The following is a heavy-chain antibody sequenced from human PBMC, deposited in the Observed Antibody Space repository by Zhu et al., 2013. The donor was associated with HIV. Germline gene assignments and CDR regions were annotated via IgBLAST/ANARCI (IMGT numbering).Heavy chain of an antibody. Sequence: QVQLVQSGAEVKKPGASVKVSCKASGYTFTGYYMHWVRQAPGQGLEWMGGIIPIFGTANYAQKFQGRVTITADKSTSTAYMELSSLRSEDTAVYYCARDKGTYDGFQHWGQGTLVTVSS. CDR3: ARDKGTYDGFQH. D-gene: IGHD1-1*01. CDR2: IIPIFGTA. CDR1: GYTFTGYY. J-gene: IGHJ1*01. V-gene: IGHV1-69*06.